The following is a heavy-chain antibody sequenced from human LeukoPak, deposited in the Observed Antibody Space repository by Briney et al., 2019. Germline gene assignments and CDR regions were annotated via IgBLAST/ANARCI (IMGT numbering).Heavy chain of an antibody. CDR3: ARSGKYCSSTSCYLYWFDP. D-gene: IGHD2-2*01. CDR2: INTNTGNP. V-gene: IGHV7-4-1*02. CDR1: GYTFTSYA. J-gene: IGHJ5*02. Sequence: ASVKVSCKASGYTFTSYAMNWVRQAPGQGLEWMGWINTNTGNPTYAQGFTGRSVFSLDTSVSTAYLQISSLKAEDTAVYYCARSGKYCSSTSCYLYWFDPWGQGTLVTVSS.